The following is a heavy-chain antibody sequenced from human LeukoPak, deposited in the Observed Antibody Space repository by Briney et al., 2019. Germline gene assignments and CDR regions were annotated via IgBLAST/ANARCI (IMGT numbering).Heavy chain of an antibody. Sequence: SETLSLTCTVSGGSISSISYYWGWIRQPPGKGLEWIGSIYYSGSTYYNPSLKSRVTISVDTSKNQFSLKLSSVTAADTAVYYCARQSGSSTWSSDYWGQGTLVTVSS. J-gene: IGHJ4*02. CDR3: ARQSGSSTWSSDY. V-gene: IGHV4-39*01. D-gene: IGHD6-13*01. CDR2: IYYSGST. CDR1: GGSISSISYY.